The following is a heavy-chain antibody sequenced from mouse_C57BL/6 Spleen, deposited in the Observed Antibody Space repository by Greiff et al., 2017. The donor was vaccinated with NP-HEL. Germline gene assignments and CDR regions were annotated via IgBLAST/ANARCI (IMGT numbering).Heavy chain of an antibody. V-gene: IGHV1-81*01. CDR1: GYTFTSYG. CDR2: IYPRSGNT. Sequence: QVQLKQSGAELARPGASVKLSCKASGYTFTSYGISWVKQRTGQGLEWIGEIYPRSGNTYYNEKFKGKATLTADKSSSTAYMELRSLTSEDSAVYFCARDYGGSRGFAYWGQGTLVTVSA. D-gene: IGHD1-1*01. CDR3: ARDYGGSRGFAY. J-gene: IGHJ3*01.